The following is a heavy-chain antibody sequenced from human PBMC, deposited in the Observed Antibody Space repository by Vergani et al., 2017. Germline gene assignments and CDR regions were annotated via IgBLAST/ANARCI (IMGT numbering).Heavy chain of an antibody. CDR1: GGSISSGDYY. D-gene: IGHD3-22*01. V-gene: IGHV4-30-4*08. J-gene: IGHJ4*02. Sequence: QVQLQESGPGLVKPSQTLSLTCTVSGGSISSGDYYWSWIRQPPGKGLEWIGYIYYSGSTYYNPSLKSRVTISVDTSKNQFSLKLSSVTTADTAVYFCARADYYDSRGHDFDYWGQGTLVTVSS. CDR3: ARADYYDSRGHDFDY. CDR2: IYYSGST.